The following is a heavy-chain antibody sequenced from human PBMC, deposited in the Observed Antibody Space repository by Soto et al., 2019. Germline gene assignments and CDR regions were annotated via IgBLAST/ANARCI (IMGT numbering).Heavy chain of an antibody. V-gene: IGHV3-23*01. CDR3: AKALQYSSSRDYFYYGMDV. CDR1: GFTFSNYS. Sequence: GGSLRLSCAASGFTFSNYSMSWARQAPGKGLEWVSGMNSGGRSYYADSVKGRFTISRDTSKNMLYLQMNSLRADDTAVFYCAKALQYSSSRDYFYYGMDVWGQGTTVTVSS. D-gene: IGHD6-6*01. CDR2: MNSGGRS. J-gene: IGHJ6*02.